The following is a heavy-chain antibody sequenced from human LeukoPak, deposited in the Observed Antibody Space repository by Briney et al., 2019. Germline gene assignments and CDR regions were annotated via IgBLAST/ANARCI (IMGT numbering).Heavy chain of an antibody. CDR1: GFTLSDYS. Sequence: PGGPLRLSCAACGFTLSDYSMNWVRQAPGRGLGWVSYISSGSSAIYHADSVRGLFTISRDNDKNSLYLKMHSLRPEDTALFYCAKKVVSSLYDSGGGGMDVWGQGTTVTVSS. CDR2: ISSGSSAI. V-gene: IGHV3-48*04. D-gene: IGHD3-22*01. J-gene: IGHJ6*02. CDR3: AKKVVSSLYDSGGGGMDV.